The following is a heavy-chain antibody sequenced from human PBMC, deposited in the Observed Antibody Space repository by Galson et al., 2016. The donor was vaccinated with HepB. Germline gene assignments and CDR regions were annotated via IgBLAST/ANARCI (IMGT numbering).Heavy chain of an antibody. CDR2: ISGSADST. CDR3: AKIKYNGSGGLCTFDI. CDR1: GFTFSSQA. J-gene: IGHJ3*02. Sequence: SLRLSCAASGFTFSSQAMSWVRQAPGKGLEWVSTISGSADSTYYADSVKGRFSISRDKSRNTLYVQMNSLRTEDTAIYYCAKIKYNGSGGLCTFDIWGPGTMVTVSS. V-gene: IGHV3-23*01. D-gene: IGHD3-10*01.